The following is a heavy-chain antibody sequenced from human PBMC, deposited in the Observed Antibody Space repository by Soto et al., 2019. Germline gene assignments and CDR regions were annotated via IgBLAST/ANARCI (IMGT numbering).Heavy chain of an antibody. CDR1: GFTFSSYA. CDR2: ISGSGGST. Sequence: EVQLLESGGGLVQPGGSLRLSCAASGFTFSSYAMSWVRQAPGKGLEWVSAISGSGGSTYYADSVKGRFTSRDNSKNTLYLQMNSPRAEDTAVYYCAKSTGGSMAGPGVYWGQGTLVTVSS. CDR3: AKSTGGSMAGPGVY. J-gene: IGHJ4*02. V-gene: IGHV3-23*01. D-gene: IGHD6-19*01.